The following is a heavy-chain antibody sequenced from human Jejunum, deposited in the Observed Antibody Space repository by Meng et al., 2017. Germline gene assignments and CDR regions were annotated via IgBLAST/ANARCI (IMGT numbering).Heavy chain of an antibody. Sequence: QVQLVKSGDEVKKPGSSVKVFCKVSGGTFNTYAISWVRQAPGQGLEWMGGIIPIFDTPNYAQKFQDRVTITADASTSTAYMELNGLISEDTALYYCARGAVVATTYYFDSWGQGTLVTVSS. CDR1: GGTFNTYA. V-gene: IGHV1-69*01. CDR2: IIPIFDTP. D-gene: IGHD2-15*01. CDR3: ARGAVVATTYYFDS. J-gene: IGHJ4*02.